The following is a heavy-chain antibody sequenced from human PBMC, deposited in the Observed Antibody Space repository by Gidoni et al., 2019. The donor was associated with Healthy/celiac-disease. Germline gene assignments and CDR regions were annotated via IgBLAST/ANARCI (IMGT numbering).Heavy chain of an antibody. D-gene: IGHD6-13*01. Sequence: QITLEESGPTMVKPTQTHTLTFTFSGFSLSNSGVGVGWIRKPPGQALEWLALIYWNDDNLYIPSLKSRLTITKDTSKNQVVLTMTNMDPVDTATYYCAHISSSWYLEYFQHWGQGTLVTVSS. CDR3: AHISSSWYLEYFQH. J-gene: IGHJ1*01. CDR2: IYWNDDN. CDR1: GFSLSNSGVG. V-gene: IGHV2-5*01.